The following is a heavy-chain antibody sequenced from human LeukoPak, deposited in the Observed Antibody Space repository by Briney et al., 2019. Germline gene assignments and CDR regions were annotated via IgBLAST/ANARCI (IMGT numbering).Heavy chain of an antibody. J-gene: IGHJ6*02. V-gene: IGHV1-18*01. D-gene: IGHD2-15*01. CDR3: ARVKDIVVVVAARYYYYYGMDV. CDR2: ISAYNGNT. Sequence: ASVKVSCKASGYTFTCYGISWVRQAPAQGLEWMGCISAYNGNTNYAQKLQGRVTMTTDTSTSTAYMELRSLRYDDTAVYYCARVKDIVVVVAARYYYYYGMDVWGQGTTVTVSS. CDR1: GYTFTCYG.